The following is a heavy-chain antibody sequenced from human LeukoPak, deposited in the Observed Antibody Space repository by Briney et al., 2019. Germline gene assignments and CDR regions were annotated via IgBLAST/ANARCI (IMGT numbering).Heavy chain of an antibody. CDR1: GYTFTSYG. D-gene: IGHD1-26*01. J-gene: IGHJ3*02. CDR2: ISGYNGNT. Sequence: ASVKVSCKASGYTFTSYGISWVRQAPGQGLEWMGWISGYNGNTNYAQKFQGRVTMTTDTSTSTAYMELRSLRSDDTAVYYCARKSRIWDLREDDAFDIWGQGTMVTVSS. CDR3: ARKSRIWDLREDDAFDI. V-gene: IGHV1-18*01.